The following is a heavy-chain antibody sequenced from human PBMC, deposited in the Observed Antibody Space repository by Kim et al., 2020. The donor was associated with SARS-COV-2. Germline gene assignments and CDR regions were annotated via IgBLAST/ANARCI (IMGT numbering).Heavy chain of an antibody. J-gene: IGHJ4*02. Sequence: GGSLRLSCAASGFTFSSYWMSWVRQAPGKGLEWVANIKQDGSEKYYVDSVKGRFTISRDNAKNSLYLQMNSLRAEDTAVYYCAREGFDWLLALFDYWGQGTLVTVSS. D-gene: IGHD3-9*01. V-gene: IGHV3-7*03. CDR3: AREGFDWLLALFDY. CDR2: IKQDGSEK. CDR1: GFTFSSYW.